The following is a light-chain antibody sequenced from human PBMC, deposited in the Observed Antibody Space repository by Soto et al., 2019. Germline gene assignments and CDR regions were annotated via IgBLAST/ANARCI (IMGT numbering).Light chain of an antibody. J-gene: IGKJ1*01. V-gene: IGKV3-20*01. CDR1: QSVSSAY. Sequence: EIVLTQSPGTLSLSPGERATLSCRASQSVSSAYLAWYQHKPGQPPTLLIYAASSRVTGIPERFSDSGSGTDYILTISGLEPEDFAVYYCQPYGSSSTWTFGQGTKVDLK. CDR2: AAS. CDR3: QPYGSSSTWT.